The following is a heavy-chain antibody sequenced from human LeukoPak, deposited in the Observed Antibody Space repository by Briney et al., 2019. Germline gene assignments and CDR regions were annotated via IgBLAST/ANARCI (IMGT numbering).Heavy chain of an antibody. V-gene: IGHV3-30*03. D-gene: IGHD2-2*01. CDR2: ISYDGSNK. CDR3: TTSPSALRYCSSTSCSDYYYGMDV. Sequence: GGSLRLSCAASGFTFSSYGMHWVRQAPGKGLEWVAVISYDGSNKYYADSVKGRFTISRDNSKNTLYLQMNSLRAEDTAVYYCTTSPSALRYCSSTSCSDYYYGMDVWGQGTTVTVSS. J-gene: IGHJ6*02. CDR1: GFTFSSYG.